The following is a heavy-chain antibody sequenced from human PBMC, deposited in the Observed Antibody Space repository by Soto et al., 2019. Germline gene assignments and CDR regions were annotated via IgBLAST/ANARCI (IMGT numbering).Heavy chain of an antibody. CDR3: ATVHYYDSSKAGFSQVGWFDP. CDR2: IYYSGST. D-gene: IGHD3-22*01. V-gene: IGHV4-31*03. Sequence: KPSETLSLTCTVSGGSISSGGYYWSWIRQHPGKGLEWIGYIYYSGSTYYNPSLKSRVTISVDTSKNQFSLKLSSVTAADTAVYYCATVHYYDSSKAGFSQVGWFDPWGQGTLVTVSS. J-gene: IGHJ5*02. CDR1: GGSISSGGYY.